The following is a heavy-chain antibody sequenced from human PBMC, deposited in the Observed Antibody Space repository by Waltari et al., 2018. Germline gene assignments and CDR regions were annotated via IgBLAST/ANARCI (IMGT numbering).Heavy chain of an antibody. J-gene: IGHJ4*02. Sequence: EVLLVESGGGLVQPGGSLRLSCVVSGFTLSTYNMNWVRQAPGKGLEWVSYISGGGGTIYYADSVKGRFTISRDNARNSLYLQMNNLRAEDTAVYYCATRGGISNWGLDYWGQGTLVTVSS. V-gene: IGHV3-48*04. CDR3: ATRGGISNWGLDY. CDR1: GFTLSTYN. D-gene: IGHD7-27*01. CDR2: ISGGGGTI.